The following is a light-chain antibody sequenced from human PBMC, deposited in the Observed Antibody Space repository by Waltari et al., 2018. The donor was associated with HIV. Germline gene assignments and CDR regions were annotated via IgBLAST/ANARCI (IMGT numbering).Light chain of an antibody. V-gene: IGKV1-9*01. CDR1: QGISNY. J-gene: IGKJ1*01. Sequence: IQLTQSPSFLSASVGDTVTITCRASQGISNYLAWYQQKPGNAPKLLISAASTLQTGVPSRFSGSGFGTEFTLSISSLHPEDFATYACQQLDTYPRTFGQGTKVEIK. CDR3: QQLDTYPRT. CDR2: AAS.